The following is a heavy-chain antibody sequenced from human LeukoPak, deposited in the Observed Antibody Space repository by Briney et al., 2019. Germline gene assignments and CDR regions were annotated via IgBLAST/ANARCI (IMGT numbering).Heavy chain of an antibody. J-gene: IGHJ3*02. D-gene: IGHD6-19*01. CDR3: ARGEGAVDAFDI. V-gene: IGHV1-69*01. Sequence: GASVRVSCKASGGTFSSYAISWVRQAPGQGLEWMGGIIPIFGTANYAQKFQGRVTITADESTSTAYMELSSLRSEDTAVYYCARGEGAVDAFDIWGQGTMVTVSS. CDR2: IIPIFGTA. CDR1: GGTFSSYA.